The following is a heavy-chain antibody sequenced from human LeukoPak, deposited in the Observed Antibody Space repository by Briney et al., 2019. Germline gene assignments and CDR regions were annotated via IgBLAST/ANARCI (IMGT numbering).Heavy chain of an antibody. D-gene: IGHD2-2*01. CDR2: ISSSSSYI. CDR3: ARGQLSVVPAAPTDY. Sequence: PGGSLRLSCAASGFTFSSYSMNWVRQAPGKGLEWVSSISSSSSYIYYADSVKGRFTISRDNAKNSLYLQMNSPRAEDTAVYYCARGQLSVVPAAPTDYWGQGTLVTVSS. CDR1: GFTFSSYS. J-gene: IGHJ4*02. V-gene: IGHV3-21*01.